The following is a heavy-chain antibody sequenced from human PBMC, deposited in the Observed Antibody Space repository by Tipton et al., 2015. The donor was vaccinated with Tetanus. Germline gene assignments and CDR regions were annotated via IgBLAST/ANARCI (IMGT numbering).Heavy chain of an antibody. Sequence: LRLSCTVSGGSISSDGAYWSWIRQHPGEGLEWIGYISNSGSTYYNPSLKSRVTISVDTSQKQISLKVNSVTAADTAVYYCARDRGVRGGYYYYHGMDVWGQGTRSPSP. V-gene: IGHV4-31*02. CDR3: ARDRGVRGGYYYYHGMDV. J-gene: IGHJ6*02. CDR2: ISNSGST. CDR1: GGSISSDGAY. D-gene: IGHD3-10*01.